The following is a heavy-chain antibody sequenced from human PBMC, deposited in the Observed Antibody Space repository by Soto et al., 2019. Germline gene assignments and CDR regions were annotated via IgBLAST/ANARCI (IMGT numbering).Heavy chain of an antibody. J-gene: IGHJ4*01. CDR1: GSTFSDYY. D-gene: IGHD1-1*01. CDR2: INPRGETR. CDR3: ARSGLPLIEILDY. Sequence: GGSLRLSCAASGSTFSDYYMNWIRQAPGQGLEWLSFINPRGETRYIADSIRGRFTFSRDNARRSLYVQMNSLRAEDTAVYYCARSGLPLIEILDYWGHGTLVTVSS. V-gene: IGHV3-11*01.